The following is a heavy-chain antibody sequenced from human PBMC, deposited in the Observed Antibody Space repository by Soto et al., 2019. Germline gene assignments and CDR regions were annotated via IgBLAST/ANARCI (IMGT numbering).Heavy chain of an antibody. D-gene: IGHD6-13*01. V-gene: IGHV3-23*01. J-gene: IGHJ6*02. CDR2: INGSGGST. Sequence: GSLRLSCAASGFTFSSYAMSWVRQAPGKGLEWVSSINGSGGSTYYADSVKGRFTISRDNSKNTLYLQMNSLRAEDTAVYYCAKDEVIAAAGYYYYGMDVWGQGTTVTVSS. CDR3: AKDEVIAAAGYYYYGMDV. CDR1: GFTFSSYA.